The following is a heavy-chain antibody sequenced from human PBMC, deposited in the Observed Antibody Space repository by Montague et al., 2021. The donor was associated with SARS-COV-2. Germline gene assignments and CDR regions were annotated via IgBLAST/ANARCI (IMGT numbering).Heavy chain of an antibody. Sequence: SQSLICTVSGASISTGIYYWSWIRQPAGKGLKWIGRIRTTGHTDYNSSLESRVFMSVDTSTNQFSLSLTSVTAADTAVYFCARFGSGTLEFDLWGQGTLVTVSS. CDR2: IRTTGHT. CDR3: ARFGSGTLEFDL. D-gene: IGHD1-26*01. CDR1: GASISTGIYY. V-gene: IGHV4-61*02. J-gene: IGHJ4*02.